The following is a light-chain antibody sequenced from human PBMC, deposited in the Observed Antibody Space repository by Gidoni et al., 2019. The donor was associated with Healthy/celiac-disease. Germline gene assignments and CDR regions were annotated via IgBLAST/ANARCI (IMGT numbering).Light chain of an antibody. CDR3: QQFNSYPPIFT. J-gene: IGKJ3*01. CDR2: DAS. CDR1: QGISSA. Sequence: AIQLTQSPSSLSASVGDRVTITCRASQGISSALAWYQQNPGKAPKLLIYDASSLESGVPSRFSGSGSGTDFTLTISSLQPEDFATDYCQQFNSYPPIFTFGPGTKVDIK. V-gene: IGKV1-13*02.